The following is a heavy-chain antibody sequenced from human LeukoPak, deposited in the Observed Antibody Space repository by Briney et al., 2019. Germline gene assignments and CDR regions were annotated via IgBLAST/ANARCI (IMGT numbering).Heavy chain of an antibody. J-gene: IGHJ4*02. D-gene: IGHD3-22*01. Sequence: GGSLRLSCAASGFDFGAYEMNWVRQAPGKGLEWVAYFAGSDTTKYYADSVRGRFTISRDNAKKSLYLQMNSLRAEDTALYYCTTLGYHLDSWGQGTLVTVSS. CDR2: FAGSDTTK. CDR1: GFDFGAYE. V-gene: IGHV3-48*03. CDR3: TTLGYHLDS.